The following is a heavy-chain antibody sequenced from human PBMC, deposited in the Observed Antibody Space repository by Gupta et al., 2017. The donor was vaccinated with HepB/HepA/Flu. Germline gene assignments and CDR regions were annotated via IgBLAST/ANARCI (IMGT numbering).Heavy chain of an antibody. CDR2: TVSDGNT. D-gene: IGHD3-10*01. CDR1: GFTVSNNY. J-gene: IGHJ3*02. Sequence: EVQLVESGGGLVQPGGSLRLSCAASGFTVSNNYVSWVRQAPGKGLEWLAVTVSDGNTYYAGSVKGRFAVSRDNSKNMLYLQMNSLRAEDTAIYYCARDAQIGIWGQGTMVTVSS. V-gene: IGHV3-66*01. CDR3: ARDAQIGI.